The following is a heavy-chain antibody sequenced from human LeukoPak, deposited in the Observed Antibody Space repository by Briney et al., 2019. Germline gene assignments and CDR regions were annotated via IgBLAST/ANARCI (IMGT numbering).Heavy chain of an antibody. D-gene: IGHD3-16*01. Sequence: PGGSLRLSCAAPGFTVSSNFISWVRQAPGKGLEWVSVIYNGGSTYYADSVKGRFTISRDNSKNTLYLQMNSLRAEDTAVYYCARGGNYFDYWGQGTLVTVSS. CDR2: IYNGGST. CDR1: GFTVSSNF. CDR3: ARGGNYFDY. J-gene: IGHJ4*02. V-gene: IGHV3-66*01.